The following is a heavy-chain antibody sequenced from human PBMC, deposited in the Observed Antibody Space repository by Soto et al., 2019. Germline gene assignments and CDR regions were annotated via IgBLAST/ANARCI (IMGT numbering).Heavy chain of an antibody. CDR2: TYYSGST. D-gene: IGHD6-13*01. Sequence: QVQLQESGPGLVKPSETLSLTCTVSGGSISSYYWSWIRQPPGKGLEWIGYTYYSGSTNYNPSLKSRVTISVDTSKNQFSLKLSSVTAADTAVYYCARRYSSAFDIWGQGTMVTVSS. V-gene: IGHV4-59*08. CDR1: GGSISSYY. J-gene: IGHJ3*02. CDR3: ARRYSSAFDI.